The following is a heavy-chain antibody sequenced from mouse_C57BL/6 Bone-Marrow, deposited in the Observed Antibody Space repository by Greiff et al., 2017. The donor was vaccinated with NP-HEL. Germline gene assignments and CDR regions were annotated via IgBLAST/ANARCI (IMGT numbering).Heavy chain of an antibody. V-gene: IGHV1-81*01. D-gene: IGHD1-1*01. CDR1: GYTFTSYG. CDR2: IYPRSGNT. Sequence: VQLQQSGAELARPGASVKLSCKASGYTFTSYGISWVKQRTGQGLEWIGEIYPRSGNTYYNEKFKGKATLTADKSSSTAYMELRSLTSEDYAVYFCARGYITTVVKDYYAMDYWGQGTSVTVSS. CDR3: ARGYITTVVKDYYAMDY. J-gene: IGHJ4*01.